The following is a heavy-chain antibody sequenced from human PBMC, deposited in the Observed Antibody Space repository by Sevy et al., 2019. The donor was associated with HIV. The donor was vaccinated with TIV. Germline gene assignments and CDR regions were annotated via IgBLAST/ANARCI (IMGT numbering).Heavy chain of an antibody. V-gene: IGHV5-51*01. Sequence: GESLKISCKGSGYTFTMSWIGWVRQMPGKGLEWMAIIYPGDSEIRYSPSFQGQVTISVDKSISTAYLQWSSLKASDTAMYYCVRLQPWISRNFYQGMDVWGQGTTVTVSS. CDR3: VRLQPWISRNFYQGMDV. D-gene: IGHD2-2*03. CDR2: IYPGDSEI. CDR1: GYTFTMSW. J-gene: IGHJ6*02.